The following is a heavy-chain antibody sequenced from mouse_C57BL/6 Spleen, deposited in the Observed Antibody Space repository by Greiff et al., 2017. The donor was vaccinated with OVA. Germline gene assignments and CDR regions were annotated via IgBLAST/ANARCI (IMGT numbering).Heavy chain of an antibody. CDR2: IDPETGGT. Sequence: VQLQQSGAELVRPGASVTLSCKASGYTFTDYEMHWVKQTPVHGLEWIGAIDPETGGTAYNQKFKGKSILTADKSSSTAYMEIRSLTSEDSAVYYCTRKDYSNYIDYWGQGTTLTVSS. D-gene: IGHD2-5*01. CDR3: TRKDYSNYIDY. J-gene: IGHJ2*01. V-gene: IGHV1-15*01. CDR1: GYTFTDYE.